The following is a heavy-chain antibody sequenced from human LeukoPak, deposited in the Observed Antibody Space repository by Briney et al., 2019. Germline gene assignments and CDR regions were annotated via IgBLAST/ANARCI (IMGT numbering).Heavy chain of an antibody. Sequence: GASVKVSCKVSGYTLTELSMHWVRQAPGKGLEWMGGFDPEDGETIYAQKFQGRVTMTEDTSTDTAYMELSSLRSEDTAVYYCATTPTYSSPFDFDYRGQGTLVTVSS. CDR1: GYTLTELS. V-gene: IGHV1-24*01. D-gene: IGHD6-13*01. J-gene: IGHJ4*02. CDR3: ATTPTYSSPFDFDY. CDR2: FDPEDGET.